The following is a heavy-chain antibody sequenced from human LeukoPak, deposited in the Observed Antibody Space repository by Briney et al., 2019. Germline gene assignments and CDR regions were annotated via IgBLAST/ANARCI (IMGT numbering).Heavy chain of an antibody. J-gene: IGHJ4*02. Sequence: GGSLRLSCAASEFTFSTYSMNWVRRAPGKGREWVSSISSGSGYIFYADSVKGRFTISRDNAKNSLYLQMNSLRAEDTAVYYCARDLGGDYRFDYWGQGTLVTVSS. CDR3: ARDLGGDYRFDY. V-gene: IGHV3-21*01. CDR2: ISSGSGYI. CDR1: EFTFSTYS. D-gene: IGHD4-17*01.